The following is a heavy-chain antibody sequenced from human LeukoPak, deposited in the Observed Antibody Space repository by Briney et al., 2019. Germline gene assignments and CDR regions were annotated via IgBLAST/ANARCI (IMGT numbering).Heavy chain of an antibody. CDR1: GGSFSGYH. CDR3: ARETSSGWAFDY. Sequence: PSETLSLTCAVYGGSFSGYHWSWIRQPPGKGLEWIGEINHSGSTNYNPSLKSRVTISVDTSKIQFSLKLSSVTAADTAVYDCARETSSGWAFDYWGQGSLVTVSS. V-gene: IGHV4-34*01. D-gene: IGHD6-19*01. J-gene: IGHJ4*02. CDR2: INHSGST.